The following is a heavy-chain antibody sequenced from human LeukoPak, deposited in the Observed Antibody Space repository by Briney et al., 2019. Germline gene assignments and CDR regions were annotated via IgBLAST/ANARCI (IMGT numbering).Heavy chain of an antibody. CDR3: ARDWWLSTVDAFDI. Sequence: GGSLRLSCAASGFSFSTYWMSWVRQAPGKGLEWVANIKQDGSEKYYGDSVKGRFSISRDNAKNSLFLQMSSLRAEDTAVYYCARDWWLSTVDAFDIWGQGTMVTVSS. CDR2: IKQDGSEK. V-gene: IGHV3-7*01. CDR1: GFSFSTYW. J-gene: IGHJ3*02. D-gene: IGHD2-8*02.